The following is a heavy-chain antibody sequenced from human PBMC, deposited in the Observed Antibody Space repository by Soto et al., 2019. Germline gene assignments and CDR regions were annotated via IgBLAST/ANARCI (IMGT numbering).Heavy chain of an antibody. Sequence: QVQLVQSGAELKKPGASVKVSCKASGYTLTDYYIHWVRQAPGQGLEWMGWINPDSGATKSTQKFQGSGTMTRDTSISTADMELTRLRSDDTAVYYCARGVCTDGVCTYYFDYWCQGTLITVSS. J-gene: IGHJ4*02. CDR1: GYTLTDYY. CDR3: ARGVCTDGVCTYYFDY. CDR2: INPDSGAT. D-gene: IGHD2-8*01. V-gene: IGHV1-2*02.